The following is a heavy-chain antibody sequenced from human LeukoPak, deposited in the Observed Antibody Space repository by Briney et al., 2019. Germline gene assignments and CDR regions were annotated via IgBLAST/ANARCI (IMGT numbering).Heavy chain of an antibody. CDR2: IYYSGST. J-gene: IGHJ5*02. V-gene: IGHV4-31*03. CDR3: ARDCSSTSCGFDP. D-gene: IGHD2-2*01. Sequence: PSETLSLTCTVSGGSISSGGYYWSWIRQHPEKGLEWIGYIYYSGSTYYNPSLKSRVTISVDTSKNQFSLKLSSVTAADTAVYYCARDCSSTSCGFDPWGQGTLVTVSS. CDR1: GGSISSGGYY.